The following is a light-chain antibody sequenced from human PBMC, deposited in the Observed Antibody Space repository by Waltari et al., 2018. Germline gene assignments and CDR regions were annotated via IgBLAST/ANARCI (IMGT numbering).Light chain of an antibody. CDR2: SAY. V-gene: IGKV1-17*03. Sequence: TCRASQGISNNLTWFQQRPGTGPNRLIYSAYRLESGVPSRFSGSGSGTEFTLTISSLQPEDVATYYWLQHRTYPWTFGQGTKVEIK. J-gene: IGKJ1*01. CDR3: LQHRTYPWT. CDR1: QGISNN.